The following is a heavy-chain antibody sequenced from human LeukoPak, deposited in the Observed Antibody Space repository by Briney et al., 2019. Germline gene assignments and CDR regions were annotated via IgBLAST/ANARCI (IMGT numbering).Heavy chain of an antibody. Sequence: PSETLSLTCTVSGGSISSHYWSWIRQPPGKGLEWIGYIYYSGSTNYNPSLKSRVTISVDTSKNQLSLKLSSVTAADTAVYYCASMETVTTVVDYWGQGTLVTVSS. CDR3: ASMETVTTVVDY. CDR1: GGSISSHY. V-gene: IGHV4-59*11. J-gene: IGHJ4*02. CDR2: IYYSGST. D-gene: IGHD4-11*01.